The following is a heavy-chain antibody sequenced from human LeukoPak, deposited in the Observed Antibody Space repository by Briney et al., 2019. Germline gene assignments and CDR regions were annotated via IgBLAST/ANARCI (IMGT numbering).Heavy chain of an antibody. J-gene: IGHJ4*02. D-gene: IGHD3-3*01. V-gene: IGHV3-30*18. CDR1: GFTFSSYG. CDR3: AKAPDFWSGYPDY. CDR2: ISYDGSNK. Sequence: GGSLRLSCAASGFTFSSYGMHWVRQAPGKGLEWVAVISYDGSNKYYADSVKGRFTISRDNSKNTLYLQMNSLRAEDTAVYYCAKAPDFWSGYPDYWGQGTLVTVSS.